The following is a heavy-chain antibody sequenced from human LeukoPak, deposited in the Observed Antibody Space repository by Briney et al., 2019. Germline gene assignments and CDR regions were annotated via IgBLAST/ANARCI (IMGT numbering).Heavy chain of an antibody. V-gene: IGHV3-30*02. J-gene: IGHJ4*02. Sequence: GGSLRLSCAASGFTFSSYGMHWVRQAPGKGLEWVAFIRYDGSNKYYADSVKGRFTISRDNSKNTLYLQMNSLRAEDTAVYYCAKDHCSSTSCYPYYFDYWGQGTLVTVSS. CDR3: AKDHCSSTSCYPYYFDY. CDR2: IRYDGSNK. CDR1: GFTFSSYG. D-gene: IGHD2-2*01.